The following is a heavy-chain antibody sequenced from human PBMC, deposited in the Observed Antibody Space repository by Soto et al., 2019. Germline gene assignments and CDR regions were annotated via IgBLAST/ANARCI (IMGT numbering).Heavy chain of an antibody. D-gene: IGHD6-19*01. CDR1: GFTFTSSA. J-gene: IGHJ4*02. CDR3: AAVSRIAVAGDYFDY. CDR2: IVVGSGNT. V-gene: IGHV1-58*01. Sequence: SMKVSCKASGFTFTSSAVQWVRQARGQRLEWIGWIVVGSGNTNYAQKFQERVTITRDMSTSTAYMELSSLRSEDTAVYYCAAVSRIAVAGDYFDYWGQGTLVTVSS.